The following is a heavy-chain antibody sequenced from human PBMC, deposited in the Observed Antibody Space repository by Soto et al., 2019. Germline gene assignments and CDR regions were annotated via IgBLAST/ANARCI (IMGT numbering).Heavy chain of an antibody. V-gene: IGHV4-31*03. CDR3: ATLVTTYFEY. Sequence: QVQLQESGPGLVKPSQTLSLTCTVSGGSISSGGYYWSWIRQHPKKGLELIGYIYYSGNTYYNPSLKRRGAISVDPSKSQFSLNPTSVTAADPAVYYCATLVTTYFEYWGQGTLVTVSS. CDR1: GGSISSGGYY. CDR2: IYYSGNT. D-gene: IGHD3-9*01. J-gene: IGHJ4*02.